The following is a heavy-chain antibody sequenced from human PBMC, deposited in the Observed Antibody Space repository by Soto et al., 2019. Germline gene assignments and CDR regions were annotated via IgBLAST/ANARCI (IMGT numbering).Heavy chain of an antibody. D-gene: IGHD6-13*01. Sequence: GRSLRLSCAPSAFTFSSYAMSWVRQAPGKGLAWVSAISGSGGSTYYADSVKGRFTISRDNSKNTLYLQMNSMRAEDTAVYYCAKDSSSSWEPYYYYGMDVWGQGTTVTVCS. CDR3: AKDSSSSWEPYYYYGMDV. CDR1: AFTFSSYA. J-gene: IGHJ6*02. V-gene: IGHV3-23*01. CDR2: ISGSGGST.